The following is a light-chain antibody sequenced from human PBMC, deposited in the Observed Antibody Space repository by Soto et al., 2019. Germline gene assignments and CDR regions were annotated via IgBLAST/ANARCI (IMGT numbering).Light chain of an antibody. V-gene: IGLV2-14*01. CDR2: EVS. CDR3: SSYTSSSTAV. CDR1: SSDVGGYNY. Sequence: QSALTQPASVSGSPGQSITISCTGTSSDVGGYNYVSWYQQHPGKAPKLMIYEVSNRPSGVSNRFSGSKSDNTASLTISGLQAEDVADYYCSSYTSSSTAVFGTGTKLTVL. J-gene: IGLJ1*01.